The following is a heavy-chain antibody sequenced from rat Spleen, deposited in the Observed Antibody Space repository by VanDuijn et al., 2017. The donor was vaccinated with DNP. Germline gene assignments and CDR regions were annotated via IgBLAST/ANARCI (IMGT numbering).Heavy chain of an antibody. J-gene: IGHJ3*01. D-gene: IGHD1-11*01. V-gene: IGHV5-22*01. CDR3: TKPASYGGFWFAH. CDR2: ISYEGSVT. CDR1: GFTFSDYY. Sequence: EVQLVESGGGLVQPGNSLKLSCAASGFTFSDYYMAWVRQAPKKGLEWVASISYEGSVTYYGDSVKGRFTISRDNEKSTLYLQMDSLRSEDTATYYCTKPASYGGFWFAHWGQGTLVTVSS.